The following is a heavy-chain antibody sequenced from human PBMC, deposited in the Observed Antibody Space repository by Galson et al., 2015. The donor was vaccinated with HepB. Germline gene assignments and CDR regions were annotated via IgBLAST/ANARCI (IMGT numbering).Heavy chain of an antibody. J-gene: IGHJ4*02. V-gene: IGHV1-46*03. D-gene: IGHD4-17*01. CDR3: ARGTVTTSFFGY. Sequence: SVKVSCKASGYTFTSYYMHWVRQAPGQGLEWMGIINPSGGSTTYAQKFQGRITMTRDTSTTTVYMELSSLRSEDTAVYFCARGTVTTSFFGYWGQGTLVTVSS. CDR1: GYTFTSYY. CDR2: INPSGGST.